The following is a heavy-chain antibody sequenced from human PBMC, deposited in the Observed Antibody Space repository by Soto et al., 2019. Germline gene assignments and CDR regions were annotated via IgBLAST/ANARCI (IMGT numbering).Heavy chain of an antibody. J-gene: IGHJ3*02. V-gene: IGHV3-48*01. CDR3: ARDLGYAEAFDI. Sequence: GGXLRLSCAASGFTFSSYSMNWVRQAPGKGLEWVSYISSSSSTIYYADSVKGRFTISRDNAKNSLYLQMNSLRAEDTAVYYCARDLGYAEAFDIWGQGTMVTVSS. D-gene: IGHD5-12*01. CDR1: GFTFSSYS. CDR2: ISSSSSTI.